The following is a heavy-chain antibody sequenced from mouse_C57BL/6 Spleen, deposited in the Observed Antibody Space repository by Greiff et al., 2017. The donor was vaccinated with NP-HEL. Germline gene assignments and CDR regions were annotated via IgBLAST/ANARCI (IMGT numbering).Heavy chain of an antibody. CDR1: GYAFTNYL. Sequence: VQLQQSGAELVRPGTSVKVSCKASGYAFTNYLIEWVKQRPGQGLEWIGVINPGSGGTNYNEKFKGKATLTADKSSSTAYMQLSSLTSEDSAVYFCARKLGRKDYYAMDYWGQGTSVTVSS. V-gene: IGHV1-54*01. D-gene: IGHD4-1*01. CDR3: ARKLGRKDYYAMDY. J-gene: IGHJ4*01. CDR2: INPGSGGT.